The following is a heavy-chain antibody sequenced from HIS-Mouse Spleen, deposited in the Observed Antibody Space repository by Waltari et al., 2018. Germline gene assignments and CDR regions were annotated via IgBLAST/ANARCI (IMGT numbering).Heavy chain of an antibody. CDR2: IYYSGST. V-gene: IGHV4-39*07. D-gene: IGHD6-13*01. CDR1: DGSISSSSYK. CDR3: AREIPYSSSWYDWYFDL. J-gene: IGHJ2*01. Sequence: QLQLQESGPGLVKPSETLSLTCTVSDGSISSSSYKWVWIRPPPGKGLEWIGSIYYSGSTYYNPSLKSRVTISVDTSKNQFSLKLSSVTAADTAVYYCAREIPYSSSWYDWYFDLWGRGTLVTVSS.